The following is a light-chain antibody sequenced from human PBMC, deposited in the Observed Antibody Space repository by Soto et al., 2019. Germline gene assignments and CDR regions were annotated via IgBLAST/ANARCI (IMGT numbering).Light chain of an antibody. CDR1: SSDVGGYNY. J-gene: IGLJ2*01. Sequence: QSALTPPASVSGSPGQAITISCTGTSSDVGGYNYVSWYQQHPGKAPKLLIYDVSNRPSGVSNRFSGSKSGNTASLTISGVQAEDDADYYCSSYTTSSTLVGFGGGTKLTVL. CDR3: SSYTTSSTLVG. CDR2: DVS. V-gene: IGLV2-14*01.